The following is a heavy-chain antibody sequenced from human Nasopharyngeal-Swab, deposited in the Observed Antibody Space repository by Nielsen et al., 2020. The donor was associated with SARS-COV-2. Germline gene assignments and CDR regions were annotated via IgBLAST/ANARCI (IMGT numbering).Heavy chain of an antibody. V-gene: IGHV1-2*06. J-gene: IGHJ6*02. CDR1: GYTFTGYY. CDR2: INPNSGGT. D-gene: IGHD3-9*01. Sequence: ASVKVSCKASGYTFTGYYMHWVRQAPGQGLEWMGRINPNSGGTNYAQKFQGRVTMTRDTSISTPYMELSRLRSNDTAVYYCARMEDYDILTGIIRGYYYYGMDVWGQGTTVTVSS. CDR3: ARMEDYDILTGIIRGYYYYGMDV.